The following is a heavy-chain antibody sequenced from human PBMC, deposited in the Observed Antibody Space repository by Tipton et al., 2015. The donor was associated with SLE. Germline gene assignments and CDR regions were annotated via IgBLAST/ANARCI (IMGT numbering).Heavy chain of an antibody. CDR3: ARASDSSGYSVDY. D-gene: IGHD3-22*01. CDR1: GGSISSGGYS. V-gene: IGHV4-30-2*01. Sequence: TLSLTCAVSGGSISSGGYSWSWIRQPPGKGLEWIGYFYHSGSTYYNPSLKSRVTISVDRSKNQFSLKLSSVTAADTAVYYCARASDSSGYSVDYWGQGTLVTVSS. J-gene: IGHJ4*02. CDR2: FYHSGST.